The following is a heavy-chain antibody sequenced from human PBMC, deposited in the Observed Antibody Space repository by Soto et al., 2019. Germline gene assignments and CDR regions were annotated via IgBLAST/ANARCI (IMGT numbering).Heavy chain of an antibody. J-gene: IGHJ6*02. D-gene: IGHD6-19*01. CDR3: ARPLAGYSSGCDV. CDR2: ISSSSSTI. V-gene: IGHV3-48*02. Sequence: EVQLVESGGGLVQPGGSLRLSCAASGFTFSSYSMNWVRQAPGKGLEWVSYISSSSSTIYYADSVKGRFTISRDNAKNSVYLQMNSLRDEDTAVYYCARPLAGYSSGCDVWGQGTTVTVSS. CDR1: GFTFSSYS.